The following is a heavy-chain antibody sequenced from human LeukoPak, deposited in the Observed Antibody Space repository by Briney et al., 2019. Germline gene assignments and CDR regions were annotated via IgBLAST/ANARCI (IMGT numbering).Heavy chain of an antibody. V-gene: IGHV4-39*01. D-gene: IGHD3-10*01. CDR2: INYGGTT. CDR3: SRYVVSGSGRYYFDY. J-gene: IGHJ4*02. CDR1: GGSISSSNDY. Sequence: SETLSLTCTVSGGSISSSNDYWSWIRQPPGRELEWIASINYGGTTYYNPSLKSRVTISVDTSKNQFSLRLSSVTAADTAVYLCSRYVVSGSGRYYFDYWGQGSLVTVSS.